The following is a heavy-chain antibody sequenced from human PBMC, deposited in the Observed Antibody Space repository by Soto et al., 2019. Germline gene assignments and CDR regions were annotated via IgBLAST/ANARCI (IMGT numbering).Heavy chain of an antibody. CDR3: VRTSLVVAVATREDY. CDR2: INSDGSST. J-gene: IGHJ4*02. V-gene: IGHV3-74*01. CDR1: GFTFSSYW. Sequence: EVQLVESGGGLVQPGGSLSLSCAASGFTFSSYWMHWVRQAPGKGLVWVSRINSDGSSTSYADSVKGRFTISRDNAKNTLYLQMNSLRVEDTAVYYCVRTSLVVAVATREDYWGQGTLVTVSS. D-gene: IGHD2-15*01.